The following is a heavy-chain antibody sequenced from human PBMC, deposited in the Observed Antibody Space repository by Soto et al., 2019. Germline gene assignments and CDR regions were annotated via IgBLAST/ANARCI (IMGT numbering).Heavy chain of an antibody. CDR1: GYSFTSYW. CDR3: ARHGRAARTYDY. V-gene: IGHV5-10-1*01. Sequence: GESLKISCKGSGYSFTSYWISWVRQMPGKGLEWMGRIDPSDSYTNYSPSFQGHVTISADKSISTAYLQWSSLKASDTAMYYCARHGRAARTYDYWGQGTLVTVSS. J-gene: IGHJ4*02. CDR2: IDPSDSYT. D-gene: IGHD6-6*01.